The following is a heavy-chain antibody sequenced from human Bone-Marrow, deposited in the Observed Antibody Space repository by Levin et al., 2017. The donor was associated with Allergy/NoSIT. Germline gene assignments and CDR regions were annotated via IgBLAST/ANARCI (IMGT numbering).Heavy chain of an antibody. CDR3: ARRRSLLAGCAEFGY. V-gene: IGHV5-51*01. Sequence: PVASVKVSCQASGYTFSNYWIGWVRQMPGKGLEWVGIIYPSDSDTRYGPSFQGQVTISVDKSINTAYLQWSSLRPSDTAMYYCARRRSLLAGCAEFGYWGQGALVLVSS. D-gene: IGHD6-19*01. J-gene: IGHJ4*02. CDR2: IYPSDSDT. CDR1: GYTFSNYW.